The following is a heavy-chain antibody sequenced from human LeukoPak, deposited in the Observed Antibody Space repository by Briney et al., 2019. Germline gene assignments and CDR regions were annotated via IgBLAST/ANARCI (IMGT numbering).Heavy chain of an antibody. CDR1: GGSISSSNW. CDR3: ARDQGWRFGELSKAWFDP. Sequence: KPSETLSLTCAVSGGSISSSNWWSWVRQPPGKGLEWIGEIYHSGSTNYNPSLRSRVTMSVDKSKNQFSLKLSSVTAADTAVYYCARDQGWRFGELSKAWFDPWGQGTLVTVSS. V-gene: IGHV4-4*02. CDR2: IYHSGST. J-gene: IGHJ5*02. D-gene: IGHD3-10*01.